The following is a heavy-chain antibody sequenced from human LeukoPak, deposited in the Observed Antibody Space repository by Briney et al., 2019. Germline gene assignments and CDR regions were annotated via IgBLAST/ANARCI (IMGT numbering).Heavy chain of an antibody. CDR2: ISYSGNT. CDR1: AGSISSSDYY. CDR3: SRLTHSYYSDTSGYYPYYYMDV. D-gene: IGHD3-22*01. J-gene: IGHJ6*03. V-gene: IGHV4-39*02. Sequence: SETLSLTCTVSAGSISSSDYYWGWIRQSPGKGLEWIGRISYSGNTYHNPSLKSRVTISVDTSKNHFSLRLSSVTAADTAVYYCSRLTHSYYSDTSGYYPYYYMDVWGEGTTVAVSS.